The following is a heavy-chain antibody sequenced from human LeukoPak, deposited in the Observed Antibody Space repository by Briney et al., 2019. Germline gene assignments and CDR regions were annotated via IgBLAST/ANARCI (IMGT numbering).Heavy chain of an antibody. V-gene: IGHV3-23*01. D-gene: IGHD2-2*01. J-gene: IGHJ3*02. CDR2: ISGSGGST. CDR1: GFTFSSYA. Sequence: PGGSLRLSCAASGFTFSSYAMSWVRQAPGKGLEWVSAISGSGGSTYSADSVKGRFTISRDNSKNTLYLQMNSLRAEDTAVYHCAKDIVVVPAAADAFDIWGQGTMVTVSS. CDR3: AKDIVVVPAAADAFDI.